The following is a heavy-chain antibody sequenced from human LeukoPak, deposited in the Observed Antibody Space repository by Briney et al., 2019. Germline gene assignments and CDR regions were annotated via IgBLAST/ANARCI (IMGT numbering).Heavy chain of an antibody. V-gene: IGHV1-2*06. CDR1: GYTFTNYY. CDR2: INPKSGGT. CDR3: ARSHVDRASKVRKYFDY. D-gene: IGHD5-18*01. J-gene: IGHJ4*02. Sequence: GASMKVSCKASGYTFTNYYMYWVRQAPGQGLEWMGRINPKSGGTNYPQKFQGRVTMTRDTFISTAYMELSRLQYDDTAPYYCARSHVDRASKVRKYFDYWGQGTLVTVSS.